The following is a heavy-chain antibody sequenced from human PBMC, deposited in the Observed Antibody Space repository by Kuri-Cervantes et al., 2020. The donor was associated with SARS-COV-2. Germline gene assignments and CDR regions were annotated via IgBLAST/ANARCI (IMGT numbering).Heavy chain of an antibody. Sequence: SGPTLVKPTQTLTLTCTFSGFSLSTSGVGVGRIRQPPGKALEWLALIYWDDDKRYGPSLKSRLTITKDTSKNQVVLTMTNMDPVDTATYYCAHRRSGWGYFDYWGQGTLVTVSS. D-gene: IGHD6-19*01. CDR3: AHRRSGWGYFDY. CDR2: IYWDDDK. J-gene: IGHJ4*02. V-gene: IGHV2-5*05. CDR1: GFSLSTSGVG.